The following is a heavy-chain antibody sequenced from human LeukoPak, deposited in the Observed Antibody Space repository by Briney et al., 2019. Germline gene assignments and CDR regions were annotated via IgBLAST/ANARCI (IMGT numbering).Heavy chain of an antibody. J-gene: IGHJ4*02. V-gene: IGHV3-7*01. Sequence: GGSLRLSCAASGFTFSSYWMSWVRQAPGKGLEWVANIKQDGSEKYYVDSVKGRFTISRDSAKNSLYLQMNSLRAEDTAVYYCARESPSYDFWSGYSWNFDYWGQGTLVTVSS. CDR3: ARESPSYDFWSGYSWNFDY. D-gene: IGHD3-3*01. CDR2: IKQDGSEK. CDR1: GFTFSSYW.